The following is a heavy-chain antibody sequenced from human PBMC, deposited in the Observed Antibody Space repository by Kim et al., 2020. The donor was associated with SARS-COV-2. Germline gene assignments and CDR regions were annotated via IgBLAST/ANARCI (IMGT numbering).Heavy chain of an antibody. D-gene: IGHD3-16*01. V-gene: IGHV3-30*04. CDR2: ISYDGSNK. CDR3: ARDGGGVLDY. J-gene: IGHJ4*02. CDR1: GFTFSSYA. Sequence: GGSLRLSCAASGFTFSSYAMHWVRQAPGKGLEWVALISYDGSNKYYADSVKGRFTISRDNSKNTLYLQMNSLRAEDTAVYYCARDGGGVLDYWGQGTLVT.